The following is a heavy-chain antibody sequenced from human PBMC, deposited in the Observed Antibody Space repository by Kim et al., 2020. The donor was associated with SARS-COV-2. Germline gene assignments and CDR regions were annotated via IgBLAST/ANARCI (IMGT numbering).Heavy chain of an antibody. Sequence: GGSLRLSCAASGFTFGDYAMHWVRQAPGKGLEWVSGISWNSGSIGYADSVKGRFTISRDNAKNSLYLQMNSLRAEDTALYYCATYRVGPGWADFDYWGQGTLVTVSS. V-gene: IGHV3-9*01. CDR2: ISWNSGSI. CDR1: GFTFGDYA. CDR3: ATYRVGPGWADFDY. J-gene: IGHJ4*02. D-gene: IGHD1-26*01.